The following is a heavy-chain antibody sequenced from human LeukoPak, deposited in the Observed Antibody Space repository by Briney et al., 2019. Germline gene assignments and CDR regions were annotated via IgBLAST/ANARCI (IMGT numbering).Heavy chain of an antibody. CDR3: ATELLDSSGYDYYFDY. V-gene: IGHV1-24*01. CDR1: GYTLTELS. CDR2: FDPEDGET. Sequence: ASVKVSCKVSGYTLTELSMHWVRQAPGKGLEWMVGFDPEDGETIYAQKFQGRVTMTEDTSTDTAYMELSSLRSEDTAVYYCATELLDSSGYDYYFDYWGQGTLVTVSS. D-gene: IGHD3-22*01. J-gene: IGHJ4*02.